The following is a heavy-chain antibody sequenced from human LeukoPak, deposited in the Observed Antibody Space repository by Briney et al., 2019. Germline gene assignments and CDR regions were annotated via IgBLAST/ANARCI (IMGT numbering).Heavy chain of an antibody. V-gene: IGHV3-53*01. J-gene: IGHJ5*02. CDR2: MYAGGTT. CDR3: ATGSGSGWPLDR. D-gene: IGHD6-19*01. CDR1: GVIVSRNF. Sequence: GGSVRLSCAASGVIVSRNFMSWVRQAPGKGLQWVAIMYAGGTTDYSDSVRGRFHISRDSSNNTLSLQINSLRAEDTAVYYCATGSGSGWPLDRWGQGALVTVSS.